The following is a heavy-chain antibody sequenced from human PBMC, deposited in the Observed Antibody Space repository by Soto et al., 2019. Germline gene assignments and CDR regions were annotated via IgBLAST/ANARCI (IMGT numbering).Heavy chain of an antibody. J-gene: IGHJ4*02. D-gene: IGHD4-17*01. CDR1: GFTFSSYG. CDR2: ISYDGSNK. V-gene: IGHV3-30*03. CDR3: ARSPGDKLAY. Sequence: QVQLVESGGGVVQPGRSLRLSCAASGFTFSSYGMHWVRQAPGKGLEWVAVISYDGSNKYYADSVKGRFTISRDNSKNTLYLQMNSLRAEDTAVYYCARSPGDKLAYWGQGTLVTVSS.